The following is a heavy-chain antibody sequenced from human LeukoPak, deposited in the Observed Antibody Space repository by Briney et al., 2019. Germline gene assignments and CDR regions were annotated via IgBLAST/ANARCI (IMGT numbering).Heavy chain of an antibody. V-gene: IGHV4-59*11. CDR3: ARTMTTDAFGI. D-gene: IGHD4-11*01. Sequence: SETLSLTCTVSGGSISSHYWSWIRQPPGKGLEWIGYIYYSGTTNYNPSLKSRVTISVDTSKNQSSLKLSSVTAADTAVYYCARTMTTDAFGIWGQGTMVTVSS. CDR2: IYYSGTT. CDR1: GGSISSHY. J-gene: IGHJ3*02.